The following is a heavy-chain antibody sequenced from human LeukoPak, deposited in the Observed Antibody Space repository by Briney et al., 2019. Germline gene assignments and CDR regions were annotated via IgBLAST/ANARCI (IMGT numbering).Heavy chain of an antibody. CDR2: ISGSGGST. Sequence: GGSLRLSCAASGFTFSSYAMSWVRQAPGKGLEWVSAISGSGGSTYYADSVKGRFTISRDNSKNTLYLQMNGLRAEDTAVYYCAKEAEPYYYGSGSNYFDYWGQGTLVTVSS. CDR1: GFTFSSYA. J-gene: IGHJ4*02. CDR3: AKEAEPYYYGSGSNYFDY. D-gene: IGHD3-10*01. V-gene: IGHV3-23*01.